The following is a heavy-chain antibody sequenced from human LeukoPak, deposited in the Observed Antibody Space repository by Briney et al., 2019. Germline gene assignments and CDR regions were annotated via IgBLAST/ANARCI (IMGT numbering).Heavy chain of an antibody. CDR3: ARDSYGGLN. V-gene: IGHV4-59*13. D-gene: IGHD4-23*01. J-gene: IGHJ4*02. CDR2: ISSSGSI. CDR1: GGSIGYNY. Sequence: SETLSLTCTVSGGSIGYNYWNWIRQSPARGLEWIGYISSSGSIDYTPSLRSRVTMSLDTSKNQFSLKLSSVTAADTAVYYCARDSYGGLNWGQGTLVTVSS.